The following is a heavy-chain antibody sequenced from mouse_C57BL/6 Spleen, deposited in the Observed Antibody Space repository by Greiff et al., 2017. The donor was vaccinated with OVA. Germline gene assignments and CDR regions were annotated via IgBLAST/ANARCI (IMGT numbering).Heavy chain of an antibody. D-gene: IGHD2-1*01. V-gene: IGHV1-69*01. J-gene: IGHJ2*01. CDR3: SRLLLYYFDD. CDR2: IGPSGSYI. Sequence: QVHVMQPGAELVMPGASVKLSCKASGYTFTSYWMHWVQQRPGQGLEWIGEIGPSGSYINYDTTFKGQSTFTVDKSSSTAYLQLSSLTSEDSAVYYCSRLLLYYFDDWGTGTTLTVSS. CDR1: GYTFTSYW.